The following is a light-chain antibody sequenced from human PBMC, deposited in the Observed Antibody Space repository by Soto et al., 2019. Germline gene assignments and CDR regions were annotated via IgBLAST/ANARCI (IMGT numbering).Light chain of an antibody. CDR3: QQRSNWIT. CDR1: QSVSTY. V-gene: IGKV3-11*01. J-gene: IGKJ5*01. Sequence: EIVLTQSPATLSLSPGERATLSCRASQSVSTYLGWYQQKPGQAPRLLIYDASNRATGIPARFSGSGSGTDFTLTISSLEPEDFAVYYCQQRSNWITFGQGTRLEI. CDR2: DAS.